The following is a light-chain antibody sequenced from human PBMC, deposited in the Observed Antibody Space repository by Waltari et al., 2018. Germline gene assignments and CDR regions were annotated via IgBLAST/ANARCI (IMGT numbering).Light chain of an antibody. V-gene: IGLV3-25*03. Sequence: SYELTQSPSVSLSPGQTATLTCAGDALPRPYVYWYQQKTGQVPLLVIYKDTERPSGIPERFSGSSSGTTVTLTISGVQAEDEADYYCQSADSTNSYNVFGNGSRVTVL. CDR2: KDT. CDR3: QSADSTNSYNV. J-gene: IGLJ6*01. CDR1: ALPRPY.